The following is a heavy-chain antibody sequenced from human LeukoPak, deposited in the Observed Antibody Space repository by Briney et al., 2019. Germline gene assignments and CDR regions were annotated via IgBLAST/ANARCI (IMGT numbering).Heavy chain of an antibody. Sequence: SETLSLACTVSGGSISSGGYYWSWIRQHPGKGLEWSGYIYYSGSTYYNPSLKSRVTISVDTSKNQFSLKLSSVTAADTAVYYCARDRAGGGYQPYYFDYWGQGTLVTVSS. CDR1: GGSISSGGYY. CDR3: ARDRAGGGYQPYYFDY. J-gene: IGHJ4*02. CDR2: IYYSGST. V-gene: IGHV4-31*03. D-gene: IGHD2-2*01.